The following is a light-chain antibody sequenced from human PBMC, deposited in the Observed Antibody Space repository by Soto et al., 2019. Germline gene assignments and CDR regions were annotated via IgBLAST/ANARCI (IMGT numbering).Light chain of an antibody. Sequence: QSVLTQSSSASASLGSSVKLTCTLNSGHSNNIIAWHQQQPGKAPRYLMKLERSGSYTKGNGVPDRFSGSSSGADRYLTISNLQSEDEADYYCQTWDSNTHSPFGGGTKLTVL. CDR2: LERSGSY. J-gene: IGLJ2*01. CDR3: QTWDSNTHSP. CDR1: SGHSNNI. V-gene: IGLV4-60*03.